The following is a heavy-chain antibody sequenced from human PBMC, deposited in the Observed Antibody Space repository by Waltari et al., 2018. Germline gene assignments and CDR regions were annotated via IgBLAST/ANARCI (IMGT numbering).Heavy chain of an antibody. D-gene: IGHD2-8*01. V-gene: IGHV3-33*01. CDR2: IWYDGSKK. Sequence: QVQLVESGGGVVQPGRSLRLSCAASGFTFSSYGMHWVRQAPGKGLEWVAVIWYDGSKKYYADSVKGRFTISRDNSKNTLYLQMNSLRAEDTAVYYCASGGGTNGYDAFDIWGQGTMVTVSS. CDR3: ASGGGTNGYDAFDI. CDR1: GFTFSSYG. J-gene: IGHJ3*02.